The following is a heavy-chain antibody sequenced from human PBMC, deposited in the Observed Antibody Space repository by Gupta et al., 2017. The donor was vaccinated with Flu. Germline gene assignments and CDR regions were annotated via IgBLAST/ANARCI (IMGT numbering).Heavy chain of an antibody. D-gene: IGHD1-26*01. CDR1: GFTFSSFT. V-gene: IGHV3-21*02. Sequence: EVQLVESGGGLVKPGGSLRLSCAASGFTFSSFTMNWVRQAPGKGLEWVSSISSSSTYIYYADAVKGRFTISRDDAKNSLYVQMNSLRAEDTAVYYCARDLRGGATSGFDIWGQGTMVTVSS. J-gene: IGHJ3*02. CDR3: ARDLRGGATSGFDI. CDR2: ISSSSTYI.